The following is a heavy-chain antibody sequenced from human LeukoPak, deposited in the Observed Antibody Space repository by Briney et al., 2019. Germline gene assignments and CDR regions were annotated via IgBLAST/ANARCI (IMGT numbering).Heavy chain of an antibody. V-gene: IGHV1-69*05. CDR1: GGTFSSYA. CDR3: ARDRDMTTVSPHWFDP. D-gene: IGHD4-17*01. CDR2: IIPIFGTA. J-gene: IGHJ5*02. Sequence: GASVKVSCKASGGTFSSYAISWVRQAPGQGLEWMGGIIPIFGTANYAQKFQGRVTITTDESTSTAYMELSSLRSEDTAVYYCARDRDMTTVSPHWFDPWGQGTLVTVSS.